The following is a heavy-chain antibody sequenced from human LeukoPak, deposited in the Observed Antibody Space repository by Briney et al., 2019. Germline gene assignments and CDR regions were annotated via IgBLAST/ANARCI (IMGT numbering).Heavy chain of an antibody. D-gene: IGHD2-2*01. V-gene: IGHV3-21*04. J-gene: IGHJ4*02. CDR3: TREGCGATSCYTNDY. Sequence: PGGSLRLSCAASGLTFSSYAMSWVRQAPGRGLEWVSSISSSSSYIYYADSVKGRFTISRDNAKNSLYLQMNSLRAEDTAVYFCTREGCGATSCYTNDYWGQGTLVTVSS. CDR1: GLTFSSYA. CDR2: ISSSSSYI.